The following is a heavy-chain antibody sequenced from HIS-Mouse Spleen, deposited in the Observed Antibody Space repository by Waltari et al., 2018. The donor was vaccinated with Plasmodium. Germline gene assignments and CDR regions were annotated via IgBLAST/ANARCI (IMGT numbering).Heavy chain of an antibody. CDR3: ARDRITGTSYFDY. CDR2: IYYSGST. CDR1: GGSISRSCSY. Sequence: QLQLQESGPGLVKPSATLSLTCTVSGGSISRSCSYSGGIRQPPGKGPEWIGSIYYSGSTYYNPSLKSRVTISVDTSKNQFSLKLSSVTAADTAVYYCARDRITGTSYFDYWGQGTLVTVSS. D-gene: IGHD1-7*01. V-gene: IGHV4-39*07. J-gene: IGHJ4*02.